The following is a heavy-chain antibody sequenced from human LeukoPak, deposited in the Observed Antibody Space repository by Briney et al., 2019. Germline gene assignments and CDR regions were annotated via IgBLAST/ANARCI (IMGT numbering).Heavy chain of an antibody. Sequence: PSETLSLTCTVSGGSISSYYWSWIRQPPGKGLEWIGYIYYSGSTNYNPSLKSRVTISVDTSKNQFSLKLSSVTAADTAVYYCAALSGSSGYLHWYFDLWGRGTLVTVSS. J-gene: IGHJ2*01. CDR3: AALSGSSGYLHWYFDL. CDR1: GGSISSYY. CDR2: IYYSGST. D-gene: IGHD3-22*01. V-gene: IGHV4-59*08.